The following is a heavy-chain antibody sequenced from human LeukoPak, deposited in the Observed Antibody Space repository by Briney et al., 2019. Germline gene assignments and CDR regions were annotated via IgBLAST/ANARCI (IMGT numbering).Heavy chain of an antibody. CDR2: ISWNSGSI. J-gene: IGHJ6*02. Sequence: GRSLRLSCAASGFTFDDYAMHWVRQAPGKGLEWVSGISWNSGSIGYADSVKGRFTISRDNAKNSLYLQMNSLRAEDTALYYCAKAELRYFDWEDGMDVWGQGTTVTVSS. V-gene: IGHV3-9*01. D-gene: IGHD3-9*01. CDR3: AKAELRYFDWEDGMDV. CDR1: GFTFDDYA.